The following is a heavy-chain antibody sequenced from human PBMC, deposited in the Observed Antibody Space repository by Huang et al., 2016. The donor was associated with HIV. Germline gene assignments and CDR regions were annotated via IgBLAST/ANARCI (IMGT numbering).Heavy chain of an antibody. CDR1: GGSISSGGYY. CDR3: ARSSMGATTGFDY. V-gene: IGHV4-30-4*08. Sequence: QVQLQESGPGLVKPSQTLSLTCTVSGGSISSGGYYWGWIRQPQGKGLEGSGDIYYSGSTDYNPSLKSRVTISVDTSKNQFSLKRSSVTAADTAVYYCARSSMGATTGFDYWGQGTLVTVSS. D-gene: IGHD5-12*01. J-gene: IGHJ4*02. CDR2: IYYSGST.